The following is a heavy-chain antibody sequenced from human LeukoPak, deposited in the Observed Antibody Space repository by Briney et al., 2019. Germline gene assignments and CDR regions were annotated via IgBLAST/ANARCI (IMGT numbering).Heavy chain of an antibody. J-gene: IGHJ3*02. CDR3: AARLDAFDI. CDR2: ISGSARST. CDR1: GFTFSSYS. Sequence: GGSLRLSCAASGFTFSSYSMSWVRQAPGKGLKWVSAISGSARSTYYADFVKGRLTISRDNSKDTMYLQMNSLRVEDTALYYCAARLDAFDIWGQGTMVTVS. D-gene: IGHD6-25*01. V-gene: IGHV3-23*01.